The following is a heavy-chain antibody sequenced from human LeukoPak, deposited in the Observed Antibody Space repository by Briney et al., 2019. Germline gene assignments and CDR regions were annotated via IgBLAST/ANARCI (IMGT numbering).Heavy chain of an antibody. V-gene: IGHV1-2*02. Sequence: ASVKVSCKPSGYTFTDYYMHWVRQAPGQGLEWMGWISPNSGGTNYAQKVQGRVTMTRDTSISTADMELSRLRSDDTAVYYCARDYVGDNWFDPWGQGTLVTVSS. D-gene: IGHD3-16*01. J-gene: IGHJ5*02. CDR2: ISPNSGGT. CDR1: GYTFTDYY. CDR3: ARDYVGDNWFDP.